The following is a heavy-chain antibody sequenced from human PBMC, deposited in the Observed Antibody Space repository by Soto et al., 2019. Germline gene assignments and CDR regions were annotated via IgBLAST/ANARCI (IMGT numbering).Heavy chain of an antibody. CDR1: GFSFSAYS. Sequence: GGSLRLSCAASGFSFSAYSMAWVRQAAGKGPQWVSGLSGGGANTFYIDSVRGQFTISVDNSKNTVYLQMDSLRADDTAVYYCARWSGYADAWGRGTLVTVSS. J-gene: IGHJ4*02. CDR2: LSGGGANT. CDR3: ARWSGYADA. D-gene: IGHD4-17*01. V-gene: IGHV3-23*01.